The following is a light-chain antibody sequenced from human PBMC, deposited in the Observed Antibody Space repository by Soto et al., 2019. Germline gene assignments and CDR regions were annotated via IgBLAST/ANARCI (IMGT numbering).Light chain of an antibody. J-gene: IGKJ2*01. CDR2: AAP. CDR1: QDISNY. CDR3: QEYIIPPFT. Sequence: DIQMTQSPSSLSASIGDRVTITCRASQDISNYLAWFQQKPGKAPQSLIYAAPSLESGVPSRFSVSASGTDFTLTISSLQPEDFASYYCQEYIIPPFTFGQGTKLEIE. V-gene: IGKV1-16*01.